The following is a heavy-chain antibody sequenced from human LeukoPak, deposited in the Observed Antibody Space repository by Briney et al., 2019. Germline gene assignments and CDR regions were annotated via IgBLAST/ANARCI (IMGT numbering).Heavy chain of an antibody. J-gene: IGHJ4*02. V-gene: IGHV3-23*01. Sequence: GGSLRLSCAASGFTFSSYSMSWVRQAPGKGLEWVSAIDGTGVTTRYADSVKGRFTVSRDNSNNTLYLQMNSLRAEDMAGYYCAGRTRALAPAPFDYWGQGTLVTVSS. CDR2: IDGTGVTT. CDR1: GFTFSSYS. D-gene: IGHD2-15*01. CDR3: AGRTRALAPAPFDY.